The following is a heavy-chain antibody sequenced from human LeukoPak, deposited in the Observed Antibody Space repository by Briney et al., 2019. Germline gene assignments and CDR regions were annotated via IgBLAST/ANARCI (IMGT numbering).Heavy chain of an antibody. D-gene: IGHD6-19*01. CDR3: ASPNSVSGRLWYLGL. J-gene: IGHJ2*01. V-gene: IGHV1-18*01. CDR1: GYTFTSYG. Sequence: VASVKVSCKASGYTFTSYGISWVRQAPGQGLEWMGWISAYNGNTNYAQKLQGRVTMTTDTSTSTAYMELRSLRSDDTAVYYCASPNSVSGRLWYLGLWGPGTFVTVSS. CDR2: ISAYNGNT.